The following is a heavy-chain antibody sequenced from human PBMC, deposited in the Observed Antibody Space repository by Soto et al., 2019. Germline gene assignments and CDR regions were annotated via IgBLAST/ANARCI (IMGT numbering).Heavy chain of an antibody. CDR3: ARGDSTAGYFDY. J-gene: IGHJ4*02. Sequence: ASVKVSCKASGYNFSDYYIHWVRQAPGQGLEWLGWVSPKSGGTNYAQKFKGRVTMARDTSSNTVYMDLSGLKSDDTAVYYCARGDSTAGYFDYWGQGTLVTVSS. CDR1: GYNFSDYY. CDR2: VSPKSGGT. V-gene: IGHV1-2*02.